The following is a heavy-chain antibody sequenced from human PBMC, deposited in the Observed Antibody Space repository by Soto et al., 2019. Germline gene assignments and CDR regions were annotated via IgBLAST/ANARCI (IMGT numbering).Heavy chain of an antibody. J-gene: IGHJ6*03. Sequence: EVQLVESGGGLVKPGGSLRLSCAASGFTFSSYSMNWVRQAPGKGLEWVSSISSSSSYIYYADSVKGRFTISRDNAKNSLYLQMNSLRAEDTAVYYCGYDFWSGYKYYMDVWGKGTTVTVSS. D-gene: IGHD3-3*01. CDR1: GFTFSSYS. V-gene: IGHV3-21*01. CDR2: ISSSSSYI. CDR3: GYDFWSGYKYYMDV.